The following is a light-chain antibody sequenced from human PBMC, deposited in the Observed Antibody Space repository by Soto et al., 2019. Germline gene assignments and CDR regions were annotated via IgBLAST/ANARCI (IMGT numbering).Light chain of an antibody. CDR2: DAS. CDR1: QSISSR. J-gene: IGKJ5*01. Sequence: DIQMTQSPSTLSASVGDRVTITCRASQSISSRLAWYQQKPGKAPKFLIYDASSLESGVPSRFSGSGSGTEFTLAISSLQPDDFATYYCQQYNRFPSTFGQGTQLEIK. CDR3: QQYNRFPST. V-gene: IGKV1-5*01.